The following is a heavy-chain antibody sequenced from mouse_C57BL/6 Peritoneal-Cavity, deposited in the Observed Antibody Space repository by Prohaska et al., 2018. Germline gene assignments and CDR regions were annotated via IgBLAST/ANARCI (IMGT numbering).Heavy chain of an antibody. V-gene: IGHV1-53*01. CDR3: ARWLPLDY. J-gene: IGHJ2*01. CDR2: INPSYGGT. D-gene: IGHD2-2*01. Sequence: QVQLQQPGTELVKPGASVKLSCKASGYTFTCYWMHWVKQRPGQGLELIGNINPSYGGTNYNAKFKSKATLTVDTSSSTAYMQLSSLTSEDSAVYYCARWLPLDYWGQGTTLTVSS. CDR1: GYTFTCYW.